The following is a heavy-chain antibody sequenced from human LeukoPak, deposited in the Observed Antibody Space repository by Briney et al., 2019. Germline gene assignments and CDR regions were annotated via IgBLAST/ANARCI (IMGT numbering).Heavy chain of an antibody. CDR2: INPSGGST. V-gene: IGHV1-46*01. J-gene: IGHJ4*02. Sequence: ASVKVSCKASGYTFTSYYMHWVRQAPGQGLEWMGIINPSGGSTSYAQKFQGRVTMTRDTSTSTVYMELSSLRSEDTAVYYCARDPAEGAAGTLFDYWGQGTLVTVSS. CDR3: ARDPAEGAAGTLFDY. CDR1: GYTFTSYY. D-gene: IGHD6-25*01.